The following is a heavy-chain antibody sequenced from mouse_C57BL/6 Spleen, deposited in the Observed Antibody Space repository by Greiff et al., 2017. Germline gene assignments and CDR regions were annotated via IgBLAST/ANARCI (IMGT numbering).Heavy chain of an antibody. V-gene: IGHV1-69*01. CDR3: ARRDGYDYASAWFAY. CDR1: GYTFTSYW. Sequence: QVQLQQPGAELVMPGASVKLSCKASGYTFTSYWMHWVKQRPGQGLEWIGEIDPSDSYTNYNQKFKGKSTLTVDKSSSTAYMQLSSLTSEDSAVYYCARRDGYDYASAWFAYWGQGTLVTVSA. D-gene: IGHD2-4*01. CDR2: IDPSDSYT. J-gene: IGHJ3*01.